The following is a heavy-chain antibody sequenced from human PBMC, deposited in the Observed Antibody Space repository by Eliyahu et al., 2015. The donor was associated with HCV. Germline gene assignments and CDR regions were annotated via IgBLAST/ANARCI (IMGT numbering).Heavy chain of an antibody. CDR1: GFXFSNYA. Sequence: EVQLLESGGGLVQPGGSLXLSXAASGFXFSNYAMSWVRQAPGKGLEWVSGISFSGGSTYYADSVKGRFTISRDNSKNTLYLQMTSLRAEDTAVYYCAKDGGVCASCYWYFDLWGRGTLVTVSS. CDR2: ISFSGGST. D-gene: IGHD3-16*01. V-gene: IGHV3-23*01. CDR3: AKDGGVCASCYWYFDL. J-gene: IGHJ2*01.